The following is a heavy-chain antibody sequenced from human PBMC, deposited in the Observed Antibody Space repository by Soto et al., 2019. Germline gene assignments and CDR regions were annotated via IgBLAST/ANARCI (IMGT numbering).Heavy chain of an antibody. D-gene: IGHD2-2*01. CDR1: GGSFSGYY. CDR3: ARGRGGDVVVPAATYYYYYMDV. Sequence: SETLSLTCAVYGGSFSGYYWSWIRQPSGKGLEWIGEINHSGSTNYNPSLKSRVTISVDTSKNQFSLKLSSVTAADTAVYYCARGRGGDVVVPAATYYYYYMDVWGKGTTVTVSS. V-gene: IGHV4-34*01. J-gene: IGHJ6*03. CDR2: INHSGST.